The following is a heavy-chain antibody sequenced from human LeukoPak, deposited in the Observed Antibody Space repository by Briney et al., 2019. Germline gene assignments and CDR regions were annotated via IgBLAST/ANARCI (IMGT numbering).Heavy chain of an antibody. D-gene: IGHD6-19*01. Sequence: SETLSLTCTVSGGSISSGDYYWSWIRQPPGKGLEWIGYIYYSGSTYYNPSLKSRVTISVDTSKNQFSLKLTSVTAADTAVYYCASWYDSGWSAPYFDYWGQGTLVTVSS. CDR2: IYYSGST. J-gene: IGHJ4*02. CDR1: GGSISSGDYY. CDR3: ASWYDSGWSAPYFDY. V-gene: IGHV4-30-4*01.